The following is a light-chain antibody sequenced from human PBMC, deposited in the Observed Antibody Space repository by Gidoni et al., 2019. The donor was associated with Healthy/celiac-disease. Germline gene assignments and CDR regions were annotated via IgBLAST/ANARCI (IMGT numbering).Light chain of an antibody. CDR2: SAS. V-gene: IGKV1-27*01. Sequence: IQLTQSPSSLSSSVGDRVTIPCRVRQGISSYLNWYRQKPGTVPQLLIYSASNLQSGVPSRFSGSGSGTDFTLTISSMQHEDVATYYGQRTYNATPWTFGQGTKVEIK. CDR1: QGISSY. CDR3: QRTYNATPWT. J-gene: IGKJ1*01.